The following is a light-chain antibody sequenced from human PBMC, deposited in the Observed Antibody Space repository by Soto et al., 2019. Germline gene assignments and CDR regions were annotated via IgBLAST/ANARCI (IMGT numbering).Light chain of an antibody. CDR3: SSYTSSSTLYV. V-gene: IGLV2-14*01. CDR2: DLS. CDR1: SSDVGGYNY. J-gene: IGLJ1*01. Sequence: QSVLTQPASVSGSPGQSITISCTGTSSDVGGYNYVSWYQQHPGKAPKLMIYDLSNRPSGVSNRFSGSKSGNTASLTISGLQAEDEADYYCSSYTSSSTLYVFGIGTKLIVL.